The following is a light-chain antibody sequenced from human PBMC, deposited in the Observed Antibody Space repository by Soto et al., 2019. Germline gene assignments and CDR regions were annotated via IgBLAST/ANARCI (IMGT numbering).Light chain of an antibody. CDR1: QSVTSK. V-gene: IGKV3-20*01. CDR3: QQYGGSPIT. Sequence: EVVLTQSPGTLSLSPGDRATLSCGASQSVTSKLAWYQQKPGQAPRLLISGASNRDTGIPDRFSGSGSGTDFALTISRMEPDDFALYCCQQYGGSPITCGLGTRLE. J-gene: IGKJ5*01. CDR2: GAS.